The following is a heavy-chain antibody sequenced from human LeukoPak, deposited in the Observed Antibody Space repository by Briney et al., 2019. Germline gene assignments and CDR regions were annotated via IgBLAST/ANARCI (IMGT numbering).Heavy chain of an antibody. J-gene: IGHJ6*03. Sequence: GGSLRLSCAASGFTFDDYGISWVRQAPGKGLEWVSGINWNGGSTGYADSVKGRFTISRDNAKNSLYLQMNSLRAEDTALYYCARVVREYYDSSGYSDYYYYYMDVWGKGTTVTVSS. CDR3: ARVVREYYDSSGYSDYYYYYMDV. V-gene: IGHV3-20*04. CDR1: GFTFDDYG. D-gene: IGHD3-22*01. CDR2: INWNGGST.